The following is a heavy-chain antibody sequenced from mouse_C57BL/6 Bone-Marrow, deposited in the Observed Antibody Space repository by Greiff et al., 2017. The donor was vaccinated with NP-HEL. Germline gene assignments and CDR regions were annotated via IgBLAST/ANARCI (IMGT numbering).Heavy chain of an antibody. CDR3: ARDGGLSWYFDV. J-gene: IGHJ1*03. CDR1: GFTFTDYY. CDR2: IRNKANGYTT. Sequence: EVQLQESGGGLVQPGGSLSLSCAASGFTFTDYYMSWVRQPPGKALEWLGFIRNKANGYTTEYSVSVKGRFTISRDNSPSILYLQRNALRAEDSATYYCARDGGLSWYFDVWGTGTTVTVSS. V-gene: IGHV7-3*01.